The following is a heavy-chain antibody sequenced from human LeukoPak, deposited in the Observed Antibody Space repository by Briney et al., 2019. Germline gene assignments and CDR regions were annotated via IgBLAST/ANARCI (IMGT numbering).Heavy chain of an antibody. CDR2: ISGSGSGSST. Sequence: GGSLRLSCAASGFTFSSSAMSWVRQAPGKGLEWVSTISGSGSGSSTYYADSMKGRFTISRDNSKNTLYLQMNSLRAEDTAVYCAKSGYNRFDYWGQGTLVTVSS. J-gene: IGHJ4*02. CDR1: GFTFSSSA. V-gene: IGHV3-23*01. D-gene: IGHD5-24*01. CDR3: AKSGYNRFDY.